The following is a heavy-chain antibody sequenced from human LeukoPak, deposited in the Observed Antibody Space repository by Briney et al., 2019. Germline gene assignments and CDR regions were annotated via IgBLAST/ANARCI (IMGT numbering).Heavy chain of an antibody. CDR2: IYTSGST. J-gene: IGHJ4*02. Sequence: XEWIGRIYTSGSTNYNPSLKSRVTMSVDTSKNQFSLKLSSVTAADTAVYYCARSPFDSSSWFDYWGQGTLVTVS. CDR3: ARSPFDSSSWFDY. V-gene: IGHV4-4*07. D-gene: IGHD6-13*01.